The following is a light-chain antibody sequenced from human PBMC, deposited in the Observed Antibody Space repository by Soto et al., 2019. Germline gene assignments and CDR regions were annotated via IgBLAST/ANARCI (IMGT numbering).Light chain of an antibody. CDR1: QGISSY. V-gene: IGKV3-11*01. CDR3: QQRSKWPIT. CDR2: DAS. J-gene: IGKJ5*01. Sequence: VWAQSPATLSVSPGERASLSCRASQGISSYFAWYQQRPGQAPRLLIYDASNRATGIPARFSGSGSGTDFTLTISSLEPEDFAVYYCQQRSKWPITFGQGTRXXIK.